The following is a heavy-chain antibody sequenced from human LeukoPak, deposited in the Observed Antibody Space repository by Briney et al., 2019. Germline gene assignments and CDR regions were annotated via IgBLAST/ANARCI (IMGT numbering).Heavy chain of an antibody. CDR1: GGSISSGGYY. CDR2: IYYSGST. D-gene: IGHD4-23*01. CDR3: AILSVVTDAFDI. Sequence: PSETLSLTCTVSGGSISSGGYYWSWIRQHPGKGLEWIGYIYYSGSTYYNPSLKSRVTISVDTSKNQFSLKLSSVTAADTAVYYCAILSVVTDAFDIWGQGTMVTVSS. J-gene: IGHJ3*02. V-gene: IGHV4-31*03.